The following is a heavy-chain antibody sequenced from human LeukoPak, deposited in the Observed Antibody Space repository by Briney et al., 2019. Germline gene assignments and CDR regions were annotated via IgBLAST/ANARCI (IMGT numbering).Heavy chain of an antibody. V-gene: IGHV3-23*01. CDR1: GFTFSTHA. CDR2: TTGSGGST. D-gene: IGHD1-7*01. CDR3: AKGKTGTSAYYYGMDV. Sequence: GGSLRLSCATSGFTFSTHAMSWVRQAPGKGLEWVSATTGSGGSTYSADSVKGRFTISRDNSKNTLYLQMNSLRAEDTAVYYCAKGKTGTSAYYYGMDVWGQGTTVTVSS. J-gene: IGHJ6*02.